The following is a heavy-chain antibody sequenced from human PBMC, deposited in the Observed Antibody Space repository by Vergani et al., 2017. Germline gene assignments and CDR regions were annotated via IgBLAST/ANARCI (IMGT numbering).Heavy chain of an antibody. J-gene: IGHJ3*02. D-gene: IGHD2-15*01. CDR2: INAGNGNT. CDR3: ARDIVVVVAATPADAFDI. CDR1: GYTFTSYA. V-gene: IGHV1-3*01. Sequence: QVQLVQSGAEVKKPGASVKVSCKASGYTFTSYAMHWVRQAPVQRLEWMGWINAGNGNTKYSQKFQGRVTITRDTSASTAYMELSSLRSEDTAVYYCARDIVVVVAATPADAFDIWGQGTMVTVSS.